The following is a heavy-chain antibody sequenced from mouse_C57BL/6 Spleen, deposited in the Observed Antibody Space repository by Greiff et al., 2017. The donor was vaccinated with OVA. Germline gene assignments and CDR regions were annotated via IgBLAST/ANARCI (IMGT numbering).Heavy chain of an antibody. CDR2: IHPNSGST. J-gene: IGHJ1*03. CDR3: ARRGSSYGYFDV. D-gene: IGHD1-1*01. CDR1: GYTFTSYW. V-gene: IGHV1-64*01. Sequence: QVQLQQPGAELVKPGASVKLSCKASGYTFTSYWMHWVKQRPGQGLEWIGMIHPNSGSTNYNEKFKSKATLTVDKSSSTAYMQRSSLTSEDSAVYYCARRGSSYGYFDVWGTGTTVTVSS.